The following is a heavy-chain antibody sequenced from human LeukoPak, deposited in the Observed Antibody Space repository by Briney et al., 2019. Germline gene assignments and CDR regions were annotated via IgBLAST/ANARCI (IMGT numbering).Heavy chain of an antibody. CDR1: GGSISTYY. CDR2: VYYSGST. V-gene: IGHV4-59*01. Sequence: SETLSLTCTVSGGSISTYYWSWIRQPPGKGLEWIGYVYYSGSTNYSPSLKSRVTISVDTSKNQFSLKLNSVTAADTAVYYCARDRAFGVDFDYWGQGTLVTVSS. D-gene: IGHD3-16*01. CDR3: ARDRAFGVDFDY. J-gene: IGHJ4*02.